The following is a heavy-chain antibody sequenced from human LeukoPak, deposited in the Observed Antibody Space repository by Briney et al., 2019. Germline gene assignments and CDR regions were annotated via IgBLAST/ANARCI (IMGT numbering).Heavy chain of an antibody. CDR2: IYDIWST. D-gene: IGHD2-2*01. CDR3: VRSPRDCSSTSCRYMDV. V-gene: IGHV4-59*01. CDR1: GDSISSYY. Sequence: SETLSLTCTVSGDSISSYYWGWIRQPPGEGLDWIGYIYDIWSTNFNPSFTSRVTMSVDTSKNQFSLRLSSVTAADTAVYFCVRSPRDCSSTSCRYMDVWGKGTTVTVSS. J-gene: IGHJ6*03.